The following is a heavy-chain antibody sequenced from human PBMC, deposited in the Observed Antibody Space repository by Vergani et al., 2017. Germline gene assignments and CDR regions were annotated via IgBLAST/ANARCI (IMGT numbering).Heavy chain of an antibody. CDR3: ASGYCSSTSCYAPYYNYGMDV. J-gene: IGHJ6*02. CDR2: INHSGST. CDR1: GGSFSGYY. Sequence: QVQLQQWGAGLLKPSETLSLTCAVYGGSFSGYYWSWIRQPPGKGLEWIGEINHSGSTNYNPSLKSRVTISVDTSKNQFSLKLSSVTAADTAVYYCASGYCSSTSCYAPYYNYGMDVWGQGTTVTVSS. D-gene: IGHD2-2*01. V-gene: IGHV4-34*01.